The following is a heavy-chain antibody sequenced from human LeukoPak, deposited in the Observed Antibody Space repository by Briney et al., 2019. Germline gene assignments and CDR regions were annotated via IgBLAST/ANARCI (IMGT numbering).Heavy chain of an antibody. D-gene: IGHD5-12*01. J-gene: IGHJ4*02. CDR1: GFTFSDYW. V-gene: IGHV3-7*04. CDR3: ARDRGRDTFDY. Sequence: GGSLRLSCAAFGFTFSDYWMTWVRQAPGSGLEWVANIKPDGSDLNYVDSVKGRFTISRDNAKNSLYLQMNSLGADDTAVYYCARDRGRDTFDYWGQGNQVTVSS. CDR2: IKPDGSDL.